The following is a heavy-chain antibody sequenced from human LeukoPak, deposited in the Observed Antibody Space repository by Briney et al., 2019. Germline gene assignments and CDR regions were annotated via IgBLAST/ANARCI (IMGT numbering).Heavy chain of an antibody. J-gene: IGHJ4*02. CDR1: GFTFSGHY. CDR2: IKGDGSDT. Sequence: GGSLRLSCAASGFTFSGHYMHWVRPAPRKGLGWVSHIKGDGSDTRYADSVEGRFIISRDNAKNTLYLQMNSLRAEDTGVYFCARDHRWSYDYWGQGTLVTVFS. V-gene: IGHV3-74*01. CDR3: ARDHRWSYDY. D-gene: IGHD1-26*01.